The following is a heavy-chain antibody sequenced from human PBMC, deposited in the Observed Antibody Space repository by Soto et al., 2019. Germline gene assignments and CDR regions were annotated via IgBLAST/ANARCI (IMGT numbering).Heavy chain of an antibody. J-gene: IGHJ4*02. CDR1: GDSISTFY. CDR3: ARAISSSIPSYFDH. D-gene: IGHD2-2*02. CDR2: IYYTGST. V-gene: IGHV4-59*01. Sequence: TLSLTCSVSGDSISTFYWSWIRQPPGKGLEWIGYIYYTGSTNYNPSLKSRVTISVDTSKNQFSLKLSSMTAADTAIYFCARAISSSIPSYFDHWGQGTLVTVSS.